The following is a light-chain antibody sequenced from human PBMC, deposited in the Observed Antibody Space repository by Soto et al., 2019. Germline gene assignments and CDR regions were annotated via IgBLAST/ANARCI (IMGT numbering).Light chain of an antibody. J-gene: IGKJ4*01. CDR1: QGISSW. Sequence: DVRMTQSPSSLSASVGDTITITCRASQGISSWLAWYQQKPGKAPKLLIYAASNLQSGVPSRFSGSGSGTDFTLTISSLQPEDFATYYCQQANSLPRTFGGGTKVDIK. CDR2: AAS. V-gene: IGKV1-12*01. CDR3: QQANSLPRT.